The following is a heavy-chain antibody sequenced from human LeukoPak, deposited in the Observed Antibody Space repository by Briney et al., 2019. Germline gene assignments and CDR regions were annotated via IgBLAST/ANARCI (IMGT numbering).Heavy chain of an antibody. Sequence: ASVKVSCKASGYTFTGYYMHWVRQAPGQGLEWMGRINPNSGGTNYAQKFQGRVTMTRDTSISTAYMELSRLRSDDTAVYYCARDIVVVVAATQGGDWFDPWGQGTLVTASS. J-gene: IGHJ5*02. D-gene: IGHD2-15*01. CDR3: ARDIVVVVAATQGGDWFDP. V-gene: IGHV1-2*06. CDR1: GYTFTGYY. CDR2: INPNSGGT.